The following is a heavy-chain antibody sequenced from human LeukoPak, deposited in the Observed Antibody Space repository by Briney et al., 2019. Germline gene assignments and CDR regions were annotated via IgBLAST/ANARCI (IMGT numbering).Heavy chain of an antibody. Sequence: ASVKVSRKASGYTFTSYYMHWVRQAPGQGLEWMGIINPSGGSTSYAQRFQGRVTMTRDTSTSTVYMELSSLRSEDTAVYYCAREDSLYVTPFDYWGQGTLVTVSS. CDR3: AREDSLYVTPFDY. V-gene: IGHV1-46*01. CDR2: INPSGGST. J-gene: IGHJ4*02. CDR1: GYTFTSYY. D-gene: IGHD5/OR15-5a*01.